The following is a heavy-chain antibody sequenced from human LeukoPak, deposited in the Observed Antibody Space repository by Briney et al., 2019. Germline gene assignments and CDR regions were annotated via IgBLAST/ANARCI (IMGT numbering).Heavy chain of an antibody. V-gene: IGHV3-49*04. CDR3: TRAYGSGSLDY. CDR2: IRSKAYGGTT. CDR1: GFTFGDYA. D-gene: IGHD3-10*01. J-gene: IGHJ4*02. Sequence: GGSLRLSCTASGFTFGDYAMSWVRPAPGKGLEWVGFIRSKAYGGTTEYAASVKGRFTISRDDSKSIAYLQMNSLKTEDTAVYYCTRAYGSGSLDYWGQGTLVTVSS.